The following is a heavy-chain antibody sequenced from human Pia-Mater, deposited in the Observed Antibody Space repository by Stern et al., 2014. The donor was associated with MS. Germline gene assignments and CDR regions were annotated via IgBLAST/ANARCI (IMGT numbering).Heavy chain of an antibody. V-gene: IGHV1-46*01. CDR1: GYTFTSHY. D-gene: IGHD3/OR15-3a*01. J-gene: IGHJ4*02. CDR3: ASGTGSKRPAGNY. Sequence: VQLEESGAEVKNPGASVKVSCKASGYTFTSHYMHWVRQAPGHGLEWVGIINPSGDSASYAQKFQGRVTMTRDTSTSTLYMELSSLRSEDTAVYYCASGTGSKRPAGNYWGQGTLVTVSS. CDR2: INPSGDSA.